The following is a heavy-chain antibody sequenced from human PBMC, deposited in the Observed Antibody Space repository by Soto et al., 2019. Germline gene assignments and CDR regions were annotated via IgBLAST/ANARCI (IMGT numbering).Heavy chain of an antibody. CDR2: VYWDDSK. CDR1: GFSLSTRDVG. D-gene: IGHD2-2*01. J-gene: IGHJ4*02. Sequence: QITLNESGPTLVKPTQTLTLTCTFSGFSLSTRDVGVGWIRQPPGEALEWLGVVYWDDSKTYSPSLESRLIITKDTSKNQVVLRMTKMDPVDTATYYCAHCRGGVASFWGQGTLVTVSS. V-gene: IGHV2-5*02. CDR3: AHCRGGVASF.